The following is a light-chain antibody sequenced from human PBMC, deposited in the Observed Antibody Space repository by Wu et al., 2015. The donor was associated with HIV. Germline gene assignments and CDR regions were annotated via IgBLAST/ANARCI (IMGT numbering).Light chain of an antibody. CDR3: QQYGSSPIT. CDR2: DAS. V-gene: IGKV3-20*01. J-gene: IGKJ5*01. CDR1: QSVSIY. Sequence: EIVLTQSPATLSLSPGERATLSCRTSQSVSIYFAWYQQKPGQAPRLLIQDASRRAAGIPVRFSGSGSGTDFTLTISRLEPEDFAVYYCQQYGSSPITFGQGTRLEIK.